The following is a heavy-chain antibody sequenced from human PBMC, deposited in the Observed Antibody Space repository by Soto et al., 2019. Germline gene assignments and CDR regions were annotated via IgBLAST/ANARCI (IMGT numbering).Heavy chain of an antibody. CDR1: HNTFTRYG. J-gene: IGHJ4*02. D-gene: IGHD3-10*01. CDR3: ARDRHYYPSDSLDY. CDR2: ISSQNGNT. V-gene: IGHV1-18*01. Sequence: QPQLVQSGPEVKKPGASVKVSCKASHNTFTRYGVSWVRQAPGQGLEWMGWISSQNGNTVYAQNFQGRVTLTTHSSSSTAFLALRILQSADTALYYFARDRHYYPSDSLDYWGQGTLVTVSS.